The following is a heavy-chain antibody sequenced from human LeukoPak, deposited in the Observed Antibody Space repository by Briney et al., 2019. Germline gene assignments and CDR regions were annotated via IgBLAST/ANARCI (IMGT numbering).Heavy chain of an antibody. CDR1: GFTFSSYG. J-gene: IGHJ4*02. CDR2: LRYDGSNK. V-gene: IGHV3-30*02. D-gene: IGHD6-19*01. Sequence: GGSLRLSCAASGFTFSSYGMHWVRQAPGKGLEWVAFLRYDGSNKYYADSVKGRFTISRDNSKNTLYLQMNSLRAEDAAVYYCAKDSRRGYSSGWYFDYWGQGTLVTVSS. CDR3: AKDSRRGYSSGWYFDY.